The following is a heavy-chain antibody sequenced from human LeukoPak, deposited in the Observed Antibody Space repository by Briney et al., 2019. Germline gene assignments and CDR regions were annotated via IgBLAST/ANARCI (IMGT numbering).Heavy chain of an antibody. Sequence: PGASVKVSCKASGYTFTSYDINWVRQATGQGLEWMGWMNPNSGNTGYAQKFQGRVTMTRNTSISTAYMELSSVRSEDTAVYYCARGLMIVVPMDVWGKGTTVTVSS. J-gene: IGHJ6*04. CDR3: ARGLMIVVPMDV. D-gene: IGHD3-22*01. V-gene: IGHV1-8*01. CDR2: MNPNSGNT. CDR1: GYTFTSYD.